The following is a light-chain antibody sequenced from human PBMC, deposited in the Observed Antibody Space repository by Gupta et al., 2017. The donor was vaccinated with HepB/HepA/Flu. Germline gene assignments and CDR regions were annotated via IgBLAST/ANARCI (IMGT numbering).Light chain of an antibody. CDR3: TSFTAPSTLVL. CDR2: NET. Sequence: QSALTQPASVSGAPGQSITISCTGTSSDVGGYESVSWYQHVPGTAPKREINNETSRPSGVSYRFSSSTSATAALPIISVLPAEDESDYYGTSFTAPSTLVLFGGGTKLTVL. V-gene: IGLV2-14*01. CDR1: SSDVGGYES. J-gene: IGLJ2*01.